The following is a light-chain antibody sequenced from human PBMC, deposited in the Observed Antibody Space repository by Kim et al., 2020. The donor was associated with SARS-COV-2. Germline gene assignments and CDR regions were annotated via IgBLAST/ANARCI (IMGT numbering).Light chain of an antibody. CDR1: SLRSYY. J-gene: IGLJ1*01. CDR2: GKN. CDR3: NSRDSSGNHYV. Sequence: WGQTVRITCQGDSLRSYYASWYQQKPGQAPVLVIYGKNNRPSGITDRFSGSSSGNTASLTITGAQAEDEADYYCNSRDSSGNHYVFGTGTKVTVL. V-gene: IGLV3-19*01.